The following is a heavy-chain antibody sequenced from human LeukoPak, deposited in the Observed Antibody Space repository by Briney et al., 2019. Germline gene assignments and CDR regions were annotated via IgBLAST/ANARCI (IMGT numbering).Heavy chain of an antibody. J-gene: IGHJ4*02. D-gene: IGHD1-26*01. V-gene: IGHV6-1*01. Sequence: SQTLSLTCAISGDTVSSNTAAWNWIRQSPSRGLEWLGRTYYRSKWYYDYAVAVKSRISINPDTSKNQFSLQLSSVTPEDTAVYYCARDPVGGSTIFDYWGQGTLVTVSS. CDR2: TYYRSKWYY. CDR1: GDTVSSNTAA. CDR3: ARDPVGGSTIFDY.